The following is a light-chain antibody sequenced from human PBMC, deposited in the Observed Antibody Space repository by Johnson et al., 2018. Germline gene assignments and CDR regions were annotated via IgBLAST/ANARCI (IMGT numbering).Light chain of an antibody. CDR3: GTWDSSLSAGNV. CDR2: ENN. J-gene: IGLJ1*01. V-gene: IGLV1-51*02. Sequence: QSVLTQPPSVSAAPGQKVTISCSGSSSNIGNNYVSWYQQLPGTAPKLLIYENNKRPSGIPDRSSGSKSGTSATLGITALQTGDEADYYCGTWDSSLSAGNVVGTGTKVTVL. CDR1: SSNIGNNY.